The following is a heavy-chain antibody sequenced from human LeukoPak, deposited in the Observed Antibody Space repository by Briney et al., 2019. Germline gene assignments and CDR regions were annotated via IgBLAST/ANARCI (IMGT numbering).Heavy chain of an antibody. J-gene: IGHJ4*02. CDR3: SRDPRRLDY. Sequence: GGSLRLSCAASGFTSSDYYMTWMRQAPGKGLEWVSYISPNSADIKYADSVKGRIAIFRDNGKRSLYLQMSSLRAEDTAVYYCSRDPRRLDYWGQGTLLTVSS. V-gene: IGHV3-11*06. CDR2: ISPNSADI. CDR1: GFTSSDYY.